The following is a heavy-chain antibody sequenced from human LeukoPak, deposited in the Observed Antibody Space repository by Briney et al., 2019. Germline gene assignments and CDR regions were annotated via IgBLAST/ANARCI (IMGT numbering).Heavy chain of an antibody. CDR2: IDTSSSTM. CDR1: AYTFRDYS. Sequence: GGSLRLSCAASAYTFRDYSMKWARQAPGKGLEWISYIDTSSSTMYYADSVMGRFTISRDNAKESLYLQMNSLRDEDTAVYYCAKDDDSWGPKNLDFWGQGTMVTVSS. V-gene: IGHV3-48*02. D-gene: IGHD7-27*01. J-gene: IGHJ3*01. CDR3: AKDDDSWGPKNLDF.